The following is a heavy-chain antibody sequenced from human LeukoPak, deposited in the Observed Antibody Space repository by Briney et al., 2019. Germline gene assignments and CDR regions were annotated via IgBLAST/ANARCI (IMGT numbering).Heavy chain of an antibody. CDR3: ARIDLAYGSGTYYSSYFEY. J-gene: IGHJ4*02. CDR1: GYTFTGYG. Sequence: ASVKVSCKASGYTFTGYGITWVRQAPGQGLEWMGWISAYNGNTNYAQKFPGRVTMTTETSTRTAYMELRSLRSDDAAVYYCARIDLAYGSGTYYSSYFEYWGQGTLVTVSS. V-gene: IGHV1-18*01. CDR2: ISAYNGNT. D-gene: IGHD3-10*01.